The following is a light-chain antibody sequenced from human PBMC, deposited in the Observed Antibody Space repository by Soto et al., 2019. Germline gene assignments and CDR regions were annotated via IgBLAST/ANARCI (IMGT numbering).Light chain of an antibody. Sequence: DIQMTQSPSTLFASVGDRVTITCPASQSISTWLAWYQQKPGKAPKVLIYDASSLESGVPSRFSGSGSGTEFTLTISSLQPDDSATYYCQQYNSYSRTFGQGTKVDIK. J-gene: IGKJ1*01. CDR1: QSISTW. V-gene: IGKV1-5*01. CDR3: QQYNSYSRT. CDR2: DAS.